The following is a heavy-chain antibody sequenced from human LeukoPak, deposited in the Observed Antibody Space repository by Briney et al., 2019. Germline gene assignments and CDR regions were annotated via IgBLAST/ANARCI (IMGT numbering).Heavy chain of an antibody. CDR1: GFTFDDYA. CDR2: INWSGGSL. Sequence: PGGSLRLSCAASGFTFDDYARLWVRPAPGKGLEGFSDINWSGGSLGYPAPGKGQFTIPRDNAKNSLYLQMNSLRAEDTAGYYCARKPTVTPVGNWFDPWGQGTLVTVSS. J-gene: IGHJ5*02. D-gene: IGHD4-23*01. CDR3: ARKPTVTPVGNWFDP. V-gene: IGHV3-9*01.